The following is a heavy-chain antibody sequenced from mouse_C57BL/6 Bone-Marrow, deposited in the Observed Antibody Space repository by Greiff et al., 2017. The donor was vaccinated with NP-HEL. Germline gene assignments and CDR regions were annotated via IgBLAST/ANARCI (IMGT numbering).Heavy chain of an antibody. J-gene: IGHJ4*01. V-gene: IGHV5-12*01. CDR1: GFTFSDYY. CDR3: ARHGGSSPYYAMDY. D-gene: IGHD1-1*01. Sequence: DVHLVESGGGLVQPGGSLKLSCAASGFTFSDYYMYWVRQTPEKRLEWVAYISNGGGSTYYPDTVKGRFTISRDNAKNTLYLQMSRLKSEDTAMYYCARHGGSSPYYAMDYWGQGTSVTVSS. CDR2: ISNGGGST.